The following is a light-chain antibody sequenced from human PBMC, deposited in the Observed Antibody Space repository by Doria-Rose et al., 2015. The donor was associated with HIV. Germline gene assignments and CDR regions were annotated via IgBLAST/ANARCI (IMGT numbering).Light chain of an antibody. V-gene: IGKV3-20*01. CDR1: QRFSSTY. J-gene: IGKJ1*01. CDR3: HQYGTSWT. Sequence: TRSPGTLSLSPGERATLSCRASQRFSSTYLAWYQQKPGQAPSLLIYDGSTRATGIPDRFSASGSGTDFTPTINRLEPEDFALYYCHQYGTSWTFGQGTKVEI. CDR2: DGS.